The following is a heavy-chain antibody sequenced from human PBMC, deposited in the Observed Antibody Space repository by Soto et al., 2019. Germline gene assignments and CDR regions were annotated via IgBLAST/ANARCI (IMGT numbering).Heavy chain of an antibody. D-gene: IGHD1-1*01. V-gene: IGHV3-23*01. Sequence: EVQLLESGGGLVRPGGSLRLSCAASGFTFSSNAMYWVRQAPGKWLEWVSTISGDGRTTHYADSVKGRFAISRDNSKNTLYLQMSSLTADDTAVYYCAKDYLPFLYIWNDVGVDSWSQGTLVTVSS. CDR2: ISGDGRTT. J-gene: IGHJ4*02. CDR1: GFTFSSNA. CDR3: AKDYLPFLYIWNDVGVDS.